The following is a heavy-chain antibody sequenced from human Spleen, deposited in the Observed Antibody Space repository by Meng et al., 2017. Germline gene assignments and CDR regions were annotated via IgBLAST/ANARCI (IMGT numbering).Heavy chain of an antibody. V-gene: IGHV4-30-4*01. CDR2: IHHSGSA. CDR1: GGSMSSGNYY. D-gene: IGHD3-3*01. Sequence: QVQLQESGPGRVEPSQTLSLTCTVSGGSMSSGNYYWSWIRQPPGKGLEWIGYIHHSGSAYYNPSLKSRVSISVDTSKNQISLRLSSVIAADTAVYYCVYFWSGYFTSGQGTLVTVSS. J-gene: IGHJ5*02. CDR3: VYFWSGYFT.